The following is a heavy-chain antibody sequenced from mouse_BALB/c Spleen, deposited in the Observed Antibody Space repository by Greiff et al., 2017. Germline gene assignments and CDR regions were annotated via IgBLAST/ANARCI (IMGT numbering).Heavy chain of an antibody. J-gene: IGHJ4*01. CDR1: GYSITSDYA. Sequence: EVKLQESGPGLVKPSQSLSLTCTVTGYSITSDYAWNWIRQFPGNKLEWMGYISYSGSTSYNPSLKSRISITRDTSKNQFFLQLNSVTTEDTATYYCARPSYYAMDYWGQGTSVTVSS. CDR2: ISYSGST. V-gene: IGHV3-2*02. CDR3: ARPSYYAMDY.